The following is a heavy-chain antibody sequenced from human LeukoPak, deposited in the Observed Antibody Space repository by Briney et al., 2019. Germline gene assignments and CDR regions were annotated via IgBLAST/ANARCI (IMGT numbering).Heavy chain of an antibody. D-gene: IGHD6-13*01. CDR1: GFIFSSYA. CDR3: AKPHSSSWYLAFDI. Sequence: GGSLRLSCAASGFIFSSYAMNWVRQAPGKGLEWVSVISDNGGSTYYADSVKGRFTISRDNSKNALYLQMNSLRAEDTAVYYCAKPHSSSWYLAFDIWGQGTMVTVSS. J-gene: IGHJ3*02. V-gene: IGHV3-23*01. CDR2: ISDNGGST.